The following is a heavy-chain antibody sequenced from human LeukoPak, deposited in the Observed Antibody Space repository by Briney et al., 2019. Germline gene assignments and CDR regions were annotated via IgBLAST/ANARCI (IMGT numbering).Heavy chain of an antibody. CDR2: IIPIFGTA. J-gene: IGHJ6*02. CDR1: GGTFSSYA. D-gene: IGHD1-26*01. Sequence: GAPVKVSCKASGGTFSSYAISWVRQAPGQGLEWMGGIIPIFGTANYAQKFQGRVTITADESTSTAYMELSSLRSEDTAVYYCAGRIVKFPYYYYGMDVWGQGTTVTVSS. CDR3: AGRIVKFPYYYYGMDV. V-gene: IGHV1-69*13.